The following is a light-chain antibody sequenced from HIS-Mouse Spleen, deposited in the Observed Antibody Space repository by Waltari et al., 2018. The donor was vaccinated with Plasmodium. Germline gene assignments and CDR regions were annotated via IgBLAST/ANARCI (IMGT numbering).Light chain of an antibody. J-gene: IGLJ3*02. V-gene: IGLV3-19*01. Sequence: SSELTQDPAVSVALGQTVRITCQGDSLRSYYASWYQQKPGQAPVLVIYGKNNRPSGIPDRFSGSSSGNTASLSITGAQAEDEADDYCNSRDSSGNHQVFGGGNKLTVL. CDR1: SLRSYY. CDR3: NSRDSSGNHQV. CDR2: GKN.